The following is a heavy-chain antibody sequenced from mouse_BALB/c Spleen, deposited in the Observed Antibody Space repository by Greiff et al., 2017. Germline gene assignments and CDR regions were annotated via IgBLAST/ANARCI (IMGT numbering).Heavy chain of an antibody. D-gene: IGHD2-1*01. Sequence: EVQLVESGGGLVQPGGSLKLSCAASGFTFSSYGMSWVRQTPDKRLELVATINSNGGSTYYPDSVKGRFTISRDNAKNTLYLQMSSLKSEDTAMYYCASLYGNYGGFAYWGQGTLVTVSA. CDR2: INSNGGST. V-gene: IGHV5-6-3*01. J-gene: IGHJ3*01. CDR3: ASLYGNYGGFAY. CDR1: GFTFSSYG.